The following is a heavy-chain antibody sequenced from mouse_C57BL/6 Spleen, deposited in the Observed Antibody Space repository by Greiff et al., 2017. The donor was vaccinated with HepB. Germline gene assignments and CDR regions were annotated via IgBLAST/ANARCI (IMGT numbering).Heavy chain of an antibody. D-gene: IGHD1-1*02. CDR3: ARQVALYYFDY. V-gene: IGHV5-17*01. CDR2: ISSGSSTI. Sequence: EVKLQESGGGLVKPGGSLKLSCAASGFTFSDYGMHWVRQAPEKGLEWVAYISSGSSTIYYADTVKGRFTISRDNAKNTLFLQMTSLRSEDTAMYYCARQVALYYFDYWGQGTTLTVSS. J-gene: IGHJ2*01. CDR1: GFTFSDYG.